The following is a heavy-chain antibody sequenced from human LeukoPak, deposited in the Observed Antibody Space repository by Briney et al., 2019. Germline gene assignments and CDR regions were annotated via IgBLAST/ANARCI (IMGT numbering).Heavy chain of an antibody. CDR1: GGSISSSSYY. CDR3: ARQNCISPTCYNKYYYYMAV. D-gene: IGHD2-2*01. V-gene: IGHV4-39*01. CDR2: IYYSGST. J-gene: IGHJ6*03. Sequence: PSETLSLTCTVSGGSISSSSYYWGWIRQPPGKGQEWIGSIYYSGSTYYNPSLKSRVTISVDTSKNQFSLKLSSVTAADTAVYYCARQNCISPTCYNKYYYYMAVGGKGPTVIVSS.